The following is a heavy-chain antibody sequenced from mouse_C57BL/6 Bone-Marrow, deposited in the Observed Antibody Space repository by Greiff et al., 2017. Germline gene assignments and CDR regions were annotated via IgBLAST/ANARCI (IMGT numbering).Heavy chain of an antibody. Sequence: VQLQQSGAELVRPVSSVKMSCKTSGYTFTSYGINWVKQRPGQGLEWIGYIYIGNGYTEYNEKFKGKATLTSDTSSSTAYMQLISLTSDDSEIYFCARRNYYYSYFDVGGTGTTINVSS. CDR2: IYIGNGYT. D-gene: IGHD1-1*01. CDR1: GYTFTSYG. CDR3: ARRNYYYSYFDV. J-gene: IGHJ1*03. V-gene: IGHV1-58*01.